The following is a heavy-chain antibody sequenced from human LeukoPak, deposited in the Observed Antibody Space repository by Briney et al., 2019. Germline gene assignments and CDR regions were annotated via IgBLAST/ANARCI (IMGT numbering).Heavy chain of an antibody. J-gene: IGHJ5*02. CDR1: GFTFSNAW. CDR3: AFYYYGTRRFDP. D-gene: IGHD3-10*01. Sequence: GGSLRLSCAASGFTFSNAWMSWVRQAPGKGLEWVGRIKSKTDGGTTDYAAPVKGRFTISRNDSKNTLYLQMNSLKTEDTAVYYCAFYYYGTRRFDPWGQGTLVTVSS. CDR2: IKSKTDGGTT. V-gene: IGHV3-15*01.